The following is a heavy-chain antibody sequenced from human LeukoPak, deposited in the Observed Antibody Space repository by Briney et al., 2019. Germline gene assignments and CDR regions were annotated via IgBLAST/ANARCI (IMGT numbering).Heavy chain of an antibody. Sequence: GGSLRLSCAASGFTFSNYGMDWVRQAPGKGLEWVAFIRYDGSNKYYADSVKGRFTISRDNSKNTLYLQMNSLRAEDTAVYYCAKVILVDTAMVTVTYYYYYMDVWGKGTTVTVSS. D-gene: IGHD5-18*01. V-gene: IGHV3-30*02. CDR3: AKVILVDTAMVTVTYYYYYMDV. CDR1: GFTFSNYG. CDR2: IRYDGSNK. J-gene: IGHJ6*03.